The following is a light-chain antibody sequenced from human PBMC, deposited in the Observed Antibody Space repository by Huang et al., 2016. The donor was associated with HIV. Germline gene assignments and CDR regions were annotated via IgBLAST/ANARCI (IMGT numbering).Light chain of an antibody. CDR2: LGA. Sequence: IVMTQSPLSLPVTPGEPASISCRSSQSLLHTNGYNYLDWYLQRPGQSPHLLIYLGANRASGVPDRVSGSGSGTDFTLKISRVEPEDVGVYYCMQAFMCTFGPGTKVDI. V-gene: IGKV2-28*01. J-gene: IGKJ3*01. CDR1: QSLLHTNGYNY. CDR3: MQAFMCT.